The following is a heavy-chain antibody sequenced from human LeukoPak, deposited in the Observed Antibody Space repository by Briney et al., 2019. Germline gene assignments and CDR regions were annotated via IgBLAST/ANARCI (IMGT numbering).Heavy chain of an antibody. J-gene: IGHJ4*02. V-gene: IGHV3-30*19. D-gene: IGHD3-22*01. CDR1: RFSFSSYG. CDR3: ARDLHSSGYYPTFDY. Sequence: PGGSLRLSCAASRFSFSSYGMHWVRQAPGKGLEWVAVISYDGSNKYYADSVKGRFTISRDNSKNTLYLQMNSLRAEDTAVYYCARDLHSSGYYPTFDYWGQGTLVTVSS. CDR2: ISYDGSNK.